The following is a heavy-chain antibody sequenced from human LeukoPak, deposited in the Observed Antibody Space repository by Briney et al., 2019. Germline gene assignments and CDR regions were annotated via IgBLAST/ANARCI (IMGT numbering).Heavy chain of an antibody. D-gene: IGHD5-18*01. Sequence: SQTLSLTCAISGDSVSSNSAAWNWIRQSPSRGLEWQGRTYYRYNWYNDNSVSVKSRITINPDTSKNHFSLQLNSVTPEDTAVYYCAREDTAMVKDAFDIWGQGTMVTVSS. CDR1: GDSVSSNSAA. CDR3: AREDTAMVKDAFDI. CDR2: TYYRYNWYN. J-gene: IGHJ3*02. V-gene: IGHV6-1*01.